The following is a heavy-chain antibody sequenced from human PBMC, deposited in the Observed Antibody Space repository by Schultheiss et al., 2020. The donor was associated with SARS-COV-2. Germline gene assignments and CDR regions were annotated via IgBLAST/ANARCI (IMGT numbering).Heavy chain of an antibody. V-gene: IGHV2-5*02. D-gene: IGHD3-16*02. J-gene: IGHJ4*02. CDR3: AHSAYDYVWGSYRQYYFDY. CDR1: GFSLSTSGVG. CDR2: IYWDDDK. Sequence: SGPTLVKPTQTLTLTCTFSGFSLSTSGVGVGWIRQPPGKALEWLALIYWDDDKRYSPSLKSRLTITKDTSKNQVVLTMTNMDPVDTATYYCAHSAYDYVWGSYRQYYFDYWGQGTLVTVSS.